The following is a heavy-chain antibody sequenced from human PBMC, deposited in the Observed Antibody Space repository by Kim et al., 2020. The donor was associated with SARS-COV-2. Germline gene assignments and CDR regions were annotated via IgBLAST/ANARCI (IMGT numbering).Heavy chain of an antibody. D-gene: IGHD3-16*01. CDR2: IYYSGST. CDR1: GGSISSYY. J-gene: IGHJ4*02. CDR3: SRGGVALYEYYFDY. V-gene: IGHV4-59*01. Sequence: SETLSLTCTVSGGSISSYYWSWIRQPPGKGLEWIGYIYYSGSTNYNPSLKSRVTISVDTSKNQFSLKLSSVTAADPAVYYCSRGGVALYEYYFDYWGQG.